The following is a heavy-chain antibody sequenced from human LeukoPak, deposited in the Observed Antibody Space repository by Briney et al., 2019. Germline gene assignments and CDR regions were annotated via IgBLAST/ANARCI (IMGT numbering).Heavy chain of an antibody. CDR1: GYTFTGYY. CDR3: ARDGDTYGYYYYGMDV. D-gene: IGHD5-18*01. Sequence: GASVTVSFKASGYTFTGYYMHWVRQAPGQGLEWMGWINPNSGGTKYAQTFKGRVTMTRDTSISTAYMELSSLRSDDTAVYYCARDGDTYGYYYYGMDVWGQGTTVTVSS. J-gene: IGHJ6*02. CDR2: INPNSGGT. V-gene: IGHV1-2*02.